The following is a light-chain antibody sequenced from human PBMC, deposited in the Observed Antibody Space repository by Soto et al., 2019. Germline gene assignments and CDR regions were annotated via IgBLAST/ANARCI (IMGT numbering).Light chain of an antibody. Sequence: ALTQPASVSGSPGQSITVSCTGTSSDIGGYIFVSWYQQHPGKAPKLMIYDINNRPSGVSKRFSGSKSGNTASLTISGLQAEDEADYYCVSYTARSSYVFGTGTKVTVL. J-gene: IGLJ1*01. CDR2: DIN. V-gene: IGLV2-14*01. CDR3: VSYTARSSYV. CDR1: SSDIGGYIF.